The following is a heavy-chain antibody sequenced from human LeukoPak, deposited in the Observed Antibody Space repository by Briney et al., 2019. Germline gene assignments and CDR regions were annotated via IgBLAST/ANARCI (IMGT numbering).Heavy chain of an antibody. V-gene: IGHV1-2*02. J-gene: IGHJ4*02. CDR2: INPNSGGT. CDR1: GYTFTGYY. CDR3: ARVSDILGGVQQLWSPYYFDY. D-gene: IGHD5-18*01. Sequence: AASVKVSCKASGYTFTGYYMHWVRQAPGQGLEWMGWINPNSGGTNYAQKFQGRVTMTRDTSISTAYMELSRLRSDDTAVYYCARVSDILGGVQQLWSPYYFDYWGQGTLVTVSS.